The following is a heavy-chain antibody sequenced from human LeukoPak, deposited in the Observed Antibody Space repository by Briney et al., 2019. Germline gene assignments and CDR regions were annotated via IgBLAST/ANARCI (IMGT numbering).Heavy chain of an antibody. J-gene: IGHJ4*02. V-gene: IGHV3-30*02. CDR3: ARDRGGVYSSGWYEDY. CDR1: GFTFSSYG. CDR2: IRSDGSNK. Sequence: GGSLRLSCAASGFTFSSYGMHWVRQAPGKGLEWVAFIRSDGSNKFYADSVKGRFTISRDNSKNTLYLQMNSLRAEDTAVYYCARDRGGVYSSGWYEDYWGQGTLVTVSS. D-gene: IGHD6-19*01.